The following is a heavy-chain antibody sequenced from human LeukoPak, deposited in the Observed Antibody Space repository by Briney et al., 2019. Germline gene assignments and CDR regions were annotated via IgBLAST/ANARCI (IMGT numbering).Heavy chain of an antibody. Sequence: SQTLSLTCTVSGGSISSGGYYWSWIRQHPGKGLEWIGYIYYSGSTYYNPSLKSRVTISVDTSKNQFSLKLSSVTAADTAVYYCARVNEAAADNRNIIDYWGQGTLVTVSS. J-gene: IGHJ4*02. CDR2: IYYSGST. D-gene: IGHD6-13*01. CDR3: ARVNEAAADNRNIIDY. V-gene: IGHV4-31*03. CDR1: GGSISSGGYY.